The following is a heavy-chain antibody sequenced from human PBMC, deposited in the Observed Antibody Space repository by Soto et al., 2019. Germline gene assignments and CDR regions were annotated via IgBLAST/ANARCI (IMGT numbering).Heavy chain of an antibody. CDR2: INPNCGGT. Sequence: VASVKVSCKASGYTFTGYYMHWVRQAPGQGLEWMGWINPNCGGTNYAQKFQGWVTMTRDTSISTAYMELSRLRSDDTAVYYCATPQDYDGCLDSWGQGTLVTVSS. CDR1: GYTFTGYY. V-gene: IGHV1-2*04. CDR3: ATPQDYDGCLDS. J-gene: IGHJ4*02. D-gene: IGHD3-22*01.